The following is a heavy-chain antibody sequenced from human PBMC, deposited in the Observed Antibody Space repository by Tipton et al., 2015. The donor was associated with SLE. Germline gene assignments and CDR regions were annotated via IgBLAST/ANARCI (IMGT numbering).Heavy chain of an antibody. CDR1: VASIDSSSYY. CDR3: ASLLWGVWPFDH. Sequence: TLSLTCTVSVASIDSSSYYWAWIRQPPGKGLEWIGSVFYSGTTYYNPSLKSRVTISLDTSKNQFSLKVNSVTAADTAVYYCASLLWGVWPFDHWGQGTLVTVSS. CDR2: VFYSGTT. D-gene: IGHD5/OR15-5a*01. J-gene: IGHJ4*02. V-gene: IGHV4-39*07.